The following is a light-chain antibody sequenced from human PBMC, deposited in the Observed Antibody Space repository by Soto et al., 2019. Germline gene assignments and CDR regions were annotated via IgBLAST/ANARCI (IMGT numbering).Light chain of an antibody. Sequence: QSALTQPASVSGSPGHSVTISCTGTSSDVGAYDFVSWYQQHPGNAPKLMIYDVNNRPSGVSNRFSGSKSGNTASLTISGLQAEDEADYYCSSYTTGSTLAFGGGTKLTVL. J-gene: IGLJ2*01. V-gene: IGLV2-14*03. CDR1: SSDVGAYDF. CDR3: SSYTTGSTLA. CDR2: DVN.